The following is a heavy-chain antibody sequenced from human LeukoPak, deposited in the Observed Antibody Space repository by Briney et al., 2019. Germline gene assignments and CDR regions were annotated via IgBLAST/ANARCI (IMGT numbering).Heavy chain of an antibody. D-gene: IGHD3-3*01. CDR3: ARAAIFGVVIMYYFDY. J-gene: IGHJ4*02. Sequence: SVKVSCKASGGTFSSYAISWVRQAPGQGLEWMGGIIPIFGTANYAQKFQGRVTITADESTSTAYMELSSLRSEDTAVYYCARAAIFGVVIMYYFDYWGQGTLVTVSP. V-gene: IGHV1-69*01. CDR2: IIPIFGTA. CDR1: GGTFSSYA.